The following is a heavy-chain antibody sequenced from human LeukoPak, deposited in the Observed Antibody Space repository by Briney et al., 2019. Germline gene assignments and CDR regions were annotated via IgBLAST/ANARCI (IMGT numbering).Heavy chain of an antibody. CDR3: AKGGRYYDNSDYYRIDY. V-gene: IGHV3-23*01. J-gene: IGHJ4*02. D-gene: IGHD3-22*01. CDR1: GFTFSSYA. Sequence: PGGSLRLSCAASGFTFSSYAMSWVRQAPGKGLEWVSGISGSGGSTYYTDSVKGRFTISRDNSKNTLYLQMNSLRAEDTAVYYCAKGGRYYDNSDYYRIDYWGQGTLVTVPS. CDR2: ISGSGGST.